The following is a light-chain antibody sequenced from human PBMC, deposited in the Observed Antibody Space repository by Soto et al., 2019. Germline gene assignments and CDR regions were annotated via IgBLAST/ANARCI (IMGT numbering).Light chain of an antibody. V-gene: IGKV3-20*01. CDR1: QSVSSSS. CDR2: GAS. CDR3: QQYGSSPYT. J-gene: IGKJ2*01. Sequence: EIVLTQSPGTLSLSPRERATLSCRASQSVSSSSLAWYQQKPGQTPRLLIYGASSRATGIPDRFSGSGSGTDFTLTISRLEPEDFAVYYCQQYGSSPYTFGQGTKLELK.